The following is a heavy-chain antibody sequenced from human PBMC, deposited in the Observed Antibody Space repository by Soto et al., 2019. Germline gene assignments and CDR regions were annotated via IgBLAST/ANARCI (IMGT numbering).Heavy chain of an antibody. CDR3: ATPACAATWCSPSHNLDH. CDR2: INPLSGIP. CDR1: GGTFVRHV. V-gene: IGHV1-69*09. Sequence: QVQLVRSGAEVKKPESSVKVSCKTSGGTFVRHVISWVRQAPGQGPEWMGKINPLSGIPNYAQKFQDRVTFTADTESSTAYMELSSLRSDDTAVYYCATPACAATWCSPSHNLDHWGQGTLVTVSS. D-gene: IGHD2-2*01. J-gene: IGHJ4*02.